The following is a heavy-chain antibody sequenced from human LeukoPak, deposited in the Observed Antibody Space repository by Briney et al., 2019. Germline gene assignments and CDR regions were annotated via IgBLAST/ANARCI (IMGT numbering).Heavy chain of an antibody. CDR3: ARDGEGGSYYFDY. CDR2: IWYDGSNK. Sequence: GGSLRLSCAASGFTFSSYGMHWVRQAPGKGLEWVAVIWYDGSNKYYADSVKGRFTISRDNSKSTLYLQMNSLRAEDTAVYYCARDGEGGSYYFDYWGQGTLVTVSS. D-gene: IGHD1-26*01. J-gene: IGHJ4*02. CDR1: GFTFSSYG. V-gene: IGHV3-33*01.